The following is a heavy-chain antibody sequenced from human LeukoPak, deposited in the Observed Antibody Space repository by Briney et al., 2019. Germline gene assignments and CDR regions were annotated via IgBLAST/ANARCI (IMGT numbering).Heavy chain of an antibody. CDR1: GGSISSGSYY. CDR2: IYTSGST. CDR3: ASGLRYFDLYY. D-gene: IGHD3-9*01. J-gene: IGHJ4*02. V-gene: IGHV4-61*02. Sequence: SETLSLTCTVSGGSISSGSYYWSWIRQPAGKGLEWIGCIYTSGSTNYNPSLKSRVTISVDTSKNQFSLKLSSVTAADTAVYYCASGLRYFDLYYWGQGTLVTVSS.